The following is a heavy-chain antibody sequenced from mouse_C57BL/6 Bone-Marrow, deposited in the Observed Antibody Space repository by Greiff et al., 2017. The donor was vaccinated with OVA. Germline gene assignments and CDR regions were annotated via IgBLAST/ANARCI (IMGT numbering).Heavy chain of an antibody. Sequence: QVQLKQPGAELVKPGASVKLSCKASGYTFTSYWMHWVKQRPGRGLEWIGRIDPNSGGTKYNEKFKSKATLTVDKPSSTAYMQLSSLTSEDSAVYYCARVGSSGYWFAYWGQGTLVTVSA. CDR1: GYTFTSYW. D-gene: IGHD3-2*02. CDR3: ARVGSSGYWFAY. CDR2: IDPNSGGT. J-gene: IGHJ3*01. V-gene: IGHV1-72*01.